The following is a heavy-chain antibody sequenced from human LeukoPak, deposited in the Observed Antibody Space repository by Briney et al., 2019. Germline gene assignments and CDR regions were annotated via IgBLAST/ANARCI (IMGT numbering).Heavy chain of an antibody. J-gene: IGHJ4*02. V-gene: IGHV3-23*01. CDR3: AKDGLKTFYYDSSPSFDY. D-gene: IGHD3-22*01. CDR2: ISGSGGST. Sequence: GGSLTLSCAASGFTFSRYAMSWLRQAPGKGLQCVSAISGSGGSTYYADSVKGRFTISRYNIKSALYLQMNNLRAEDTGVYYCAKDGLKTFYYDSSPSFDYWGQGTLVSVSS. CDR1: GFTFSRYA.